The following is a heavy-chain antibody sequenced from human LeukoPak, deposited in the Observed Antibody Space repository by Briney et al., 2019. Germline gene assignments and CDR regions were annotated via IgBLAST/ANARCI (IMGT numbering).Heavy chain of an antibody. J-gene: IGHJ4*02. V-gene: IGHV1-18*01. D-gene: IGHD3-3*01. CDR1: GYTFTSYG. CDR3: ARETQYYDFWSGYSSFDY. CDR2: ISAYNGNT. Sequence: GASVKVSCKASGYTFTSYGISWVRQAPGQGLEWMGWISAYNGNTNYAQKLQGRVTMTTDTSTSTAYMELRSLRSDDTAVYYCARETQYYDFWSGYSSFDYWGQGTLVTVSS.